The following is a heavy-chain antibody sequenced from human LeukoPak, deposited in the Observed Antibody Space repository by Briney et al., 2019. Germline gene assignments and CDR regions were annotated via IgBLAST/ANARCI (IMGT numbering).Heavy chain of an antibody. CDR1: GGSISSSSYY. CDR2: IYYSGST. CDR3: ARHIAYCGGDCYSYYFDY. J-gene: IGHJ4*02. V-gene: IGHV4-39*01. Sequence: SETLSLTCTVSGGSISSSSYYWGWLRQPPGKGLEWIGSIYYSGSTYYNPSLKSRVTMSVDTPKNQFSLKLSSVTAADTAVYYCARHIAYCGGDCYSYYFDYWGQGTLVTVSS. D-gene: IGHD2-21*01.